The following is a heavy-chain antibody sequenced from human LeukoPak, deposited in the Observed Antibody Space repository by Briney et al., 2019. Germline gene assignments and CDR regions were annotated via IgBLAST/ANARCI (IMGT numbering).Heavy chain of an antibody. CDR2: ISGSGGST. D-gene: IGHD2-2*01. CDR1: GFTFSSYA. J-gene: IGHJ6*02. Sequence: GRSLRLSCAASGFTFSSYAMSWVRQAPGKGLEWVSAISGSGGSTYYADSVKGRFTISRDNSKNTLYLQMNSLRAEDTAVYYCAKGDSSIVVGVGMDVWGQGTTVTVSS. CDR3: AKGDSSIVVGVGMDV. V-gene: IGHV3-23*01.